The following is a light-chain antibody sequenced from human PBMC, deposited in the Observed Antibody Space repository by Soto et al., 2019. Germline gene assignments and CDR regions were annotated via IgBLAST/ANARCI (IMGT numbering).Light chain of an antibody. V-gene: IGLV2-14*01. J-gene: IGLJ1*01. CDR1: SSDVGDYNY. CDR3: SSYTRSSTLYV. Sequence: LTQPASVSGSPGQSITISCTGTSSDVGDYNYVSWYQQHPGKAPKLMIYEVSNRPSGVSNRFSGSKSGNTASLTISGLQAEDEADYYCSSYTRSSTLYVFGTGTKVTVL. CDR2: EVS.